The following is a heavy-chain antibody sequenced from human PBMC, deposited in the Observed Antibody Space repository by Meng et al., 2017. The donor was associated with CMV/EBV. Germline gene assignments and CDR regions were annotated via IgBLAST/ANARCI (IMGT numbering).Heavy chain of an antibody. V-gene: IGHV1-69*05. CDR2: IIPIFGTA. J-gene: IGHJ3*02. D-gene: IGHD3-22*01. Sequence: SVKVSCKASGGTFSSYAISWVRQAPGQGLEWMGGIIPIFGTANYAQKCQGRVTITTDESTSTAYMELSSLRSEETAVYYCARGGFRNYYDSSGYTKDAFDIWGQGTMVTVSS. CDR3: ARGGFRNYYDSSGYTKDAFDI. CDR1: GGTFSSYA.